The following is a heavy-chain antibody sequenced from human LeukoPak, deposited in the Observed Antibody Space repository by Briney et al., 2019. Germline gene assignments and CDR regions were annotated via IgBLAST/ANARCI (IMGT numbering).Heavy chain of an antibody. D-gene: IGHD3-3*01. J-gene: IGHJ4*02. CDR1: GFIFSNYG. Sequence: GGSLRLSCAASGFIFSNYGMNWVCQAPGKGLEWVAAISASGSATSYADSVRGRFTISRDNSKSTTYLQMNSLRAEDTAVFYCAKDLYLRDFRSGYFDYWGQGIPVTVSS. V-gene: IGHV3-23*01. CDR3: AKDLYLRDFRSGYFDY. CDR2: ISASGSAT.